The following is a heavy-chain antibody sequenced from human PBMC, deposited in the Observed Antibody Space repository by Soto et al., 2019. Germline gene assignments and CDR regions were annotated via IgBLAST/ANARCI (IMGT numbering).Heavy chain of an antibody. V-gene: IGHV4-59*08. CDR2: IYYSGST. CDR3: ATSIIVVVPAAIDYYYMDV. Sequence: SSETLSLTCTVSGGSISSYYWSWIRQPPGKGLEWIGYIYYSGSTNYNPSLKSRVTISVDTSKNQFSLKLSSVTAADTAVYYCATSIIVVVPAAIDYYYMDVWGKGTTVTVSS. J-gene: IGHJ6*03. D-gene: IGHD2-2*02. CDR1: GGSISSYY.